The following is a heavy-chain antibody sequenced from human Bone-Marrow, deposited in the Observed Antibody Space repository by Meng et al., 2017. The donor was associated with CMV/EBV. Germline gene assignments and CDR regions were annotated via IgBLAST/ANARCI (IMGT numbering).Heavy chain of an antibody. CDR1: GFAFSSYA. Sequence: GGSLRLSCAASGFAFSSYALHWVRRAPGKGLEWVSAIGTGGDTYYADSVMGRFTISRDNAKKSLYLHMNSLIAEDMAVYYCAKIHFGYYYYYGMDVWGQGTTVTVSS. J-gene: IGHJ6*02. CDR2: IGTGGDT. CDR3: AKIHFGYYYYYGMDV. V-gene: IGHV3-47*01. D-gene: IGHD3-16*01.